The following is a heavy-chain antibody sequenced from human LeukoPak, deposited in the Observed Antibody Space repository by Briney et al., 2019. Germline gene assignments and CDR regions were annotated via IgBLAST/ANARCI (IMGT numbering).Heavy chain of an antibody. CDR1: AFTVSSNY. V-gene: IGHV3-53*01. CDR3: ARLRGTGTAWFDP. CDR2: LYSGGTT. D-gene: IGHD1-7*01. Sequence: GVSLRLSCAASAFTVSSNYMTWVRQAPGKGLEWVSVLYSGGTTYYADSVKGRFTVSRDNSKNTLYLQMNSLRAEDTAVYYCARLRGTGTAWFDPWGQGTLVTVSS. J-gene: IGHJ5*02.